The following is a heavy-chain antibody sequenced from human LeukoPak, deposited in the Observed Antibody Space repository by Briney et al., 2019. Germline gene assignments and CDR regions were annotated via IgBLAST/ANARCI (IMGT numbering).Heavy chain of an antibody. J-gene: IGHJ4*02. D-gene: IGHD3-10*01. V-gene: IGHV3-7*01. CDR2: IKQDGSET. CDR3: ARERDGSLDY. CDR1: GFTFSNYW. Sequence: GGSLRLSCAASGFTFSNYWMRWVRQAPGKGLEWVANIKQDGSETYYVDSVKGRFTISRDNAKSSLYLQMHSLRAEDTAVYYCARERDGSLDYWGQGTLVTVSS.